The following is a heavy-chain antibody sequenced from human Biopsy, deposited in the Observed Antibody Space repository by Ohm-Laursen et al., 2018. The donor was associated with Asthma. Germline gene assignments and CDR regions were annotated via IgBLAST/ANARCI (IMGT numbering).Heavy chain of an antibody. J-gene: IGHJ6*02. CDR2: VFWSGST. V-gene: IGHV4-61*01. Sequence: SDTLSLTCIVSGGSVSSGSYYWSWIRQAPGKGLEWIGFVFWSGSTHYSRSLERRVSISIDTATNEFSMKLRSVTPADTAVYFCARVVSYGDIYFGIDVWGPGNTVVVS. CDR1: GGSVSSGSYY. CDR3: ARVVSYGDIYFGIDV. D-gene: IGHD4-17*01.